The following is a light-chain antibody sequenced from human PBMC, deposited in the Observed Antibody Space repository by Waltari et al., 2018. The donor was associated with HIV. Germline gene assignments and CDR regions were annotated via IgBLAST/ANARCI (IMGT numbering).Light chain of an antibody. CDR3: ASWDDILSRVI. J-gene: IGLJ2*01. CDR1: RPNLGSNF. V-gene: IGLV1-47*01. CDR2: KTN. Sequence: QSVLTQPPSASGTPGQRVPISCSGGRPNLGSNFVYWYHQLPGTAPKLLISKTNQRPSGVPDRFAGSKSGSSASLTISGLRSEDEAVYYWASWDDILSRVIVGGGTKVTVL.